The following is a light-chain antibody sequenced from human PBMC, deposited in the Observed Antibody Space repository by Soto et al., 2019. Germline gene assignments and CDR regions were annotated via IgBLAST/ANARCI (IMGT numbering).Light chain of an antibody. CDR2: QVS. Sequence: DVVLTQSPLSLSVTLGQPASISCGSSRSLVHSDGNIYLIWFQQRPGQSPRRLIYQVSKRDSGVADRCSGSGSVTDFTLKISRVEAEDVGVYYCLQATHWPHTFGQGTKVDIK. V-gene: IGKV2-30*02. CDR1: RSLVHSDGNIY. J-gene: IGKJ2*01. CDR3: LQATHWPHT.